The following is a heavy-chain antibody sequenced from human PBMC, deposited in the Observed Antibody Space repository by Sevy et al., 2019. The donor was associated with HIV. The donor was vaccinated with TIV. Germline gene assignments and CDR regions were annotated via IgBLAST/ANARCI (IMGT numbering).Heavy chain of an antibody. J-gene: IGHJ4*02. CDR1: GGSITSLY. CDR3: AGENAWGRGYS. Sequence: SETLSLTCTVSGGSITSLYWNWIRQPPGKGLEWIANIYYNGHINYNPSLKSRVTLSLDTSKNQLSLRLSSVTAAATAMYYCAGENAWGRGYSWGQGTLVTVSS. D-gene: IGHD1-26*01. CDR2: IYYNGHI. V-gene: IGHV4-59*08.